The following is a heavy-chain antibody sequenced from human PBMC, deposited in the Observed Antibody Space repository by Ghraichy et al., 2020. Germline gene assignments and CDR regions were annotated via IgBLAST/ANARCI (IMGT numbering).Heavy chain of an antibody. V-gene: IGHV3-48*02. J-gene: IGHJ6*02. Sequence: GESPNISCAASGFIFSSYTMNWVRQAPGKGLELVSYISSSSTTIYYTDSVKGRFTTSRDNAKNSLYLQMNSLRDEDTAVYFCTRPPMDVWGQGTTVIVSS. CDR3: TRPPMDV. CDR1: GFIFSSYT. CDR2: ISSSSTTI.